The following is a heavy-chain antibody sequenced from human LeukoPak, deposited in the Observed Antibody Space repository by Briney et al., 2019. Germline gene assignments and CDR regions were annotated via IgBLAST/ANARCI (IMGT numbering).Heavy chain of an antibody. CDR1: GGSISSSSYS. D-gene: IGHD3-9*01. Sequence: PSETLSLTCTVSGGSISSSSYSWGWIRQPPGKGLEWIGSIYYSGSTYYNPSLKSRVTISVDTSKNQFSLKLSSVTAAGTAVYYCARVRRDILTGYFNDRYFDYWGQGTLVTVSS. J-gene: IGHJ4*02. CDR3: ARVRRDILTGYFNDRYFDY. V-gene: IGHV4-39*01. CDR2: IYYSGST.